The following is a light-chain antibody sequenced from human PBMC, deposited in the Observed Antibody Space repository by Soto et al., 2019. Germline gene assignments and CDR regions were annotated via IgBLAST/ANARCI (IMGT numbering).Light chain of an antibody. CDR3: QQSYSTPWT. Sequence: DIQMTQSPSSVSASVGDRVTITCRASQSIVRNLIWYQQKSGKAPKLLIFAASTLQSGVPSRFSGSGSGTDFTLTISSLQPEDFATYYCQQSYSTPWTFGQGTKVEI. V-gene: IGKV1-39*01. J-gene: IGKJ1*01. CDR1: QSIVRN. CDR2: AAS.